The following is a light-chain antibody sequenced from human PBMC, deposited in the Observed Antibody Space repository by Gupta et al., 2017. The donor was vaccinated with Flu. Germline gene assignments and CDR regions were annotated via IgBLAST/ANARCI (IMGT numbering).Light chain of an antibody. J-gene: IGLJ2*01. Sequence: QVVLTQSPSASASLGASVKLTCTLSSGHTNYAIAWHQQQPEKGPRYLMKVNSDGSHSKGDGIPDRFSGSSSGAERYLTISSIQSEDEADYYCQTWGTGILVVFGGGTKLTVL. CDR3: QTWGTGILVV. V-gene: IGLV4-69*01. CDR1: SGHTNYA. CDR2: VNSDGSH.